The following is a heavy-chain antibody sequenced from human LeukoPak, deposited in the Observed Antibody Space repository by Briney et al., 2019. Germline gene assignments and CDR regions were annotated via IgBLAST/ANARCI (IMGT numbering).Heavy chain of an antibody. V-gene: IGHV4-34*01. CDR1: GGSFSGYY. J-gene: IGHJ4*02. Sequence: SETLSLTCAVYGGSFSGYYWSWIRQPPGKGLEWIGEINHSGSTNYNPSLKSRVTISVDTSKNQFSLKLSSVTAADTAVYYCARKQQLVRYGDYFDYWGQGTLVTVSS. CDR2: INHSGST. D-gene: IGHD6-13*01. CDR3: ARKQQLVRYGDYFDY.